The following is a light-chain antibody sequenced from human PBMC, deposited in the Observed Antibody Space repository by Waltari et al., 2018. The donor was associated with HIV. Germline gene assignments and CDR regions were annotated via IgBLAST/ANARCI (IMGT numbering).Light chain of an antibody. V-gene: IGLV2-14*01. CDR2: GVT. CDR1: TTDFDLHNF. CDR3: TTYTAKDSLL. J-gene: IGLJ2*01. Sequence: SALTQPASVSGSPGQSVTISCTRTTTDFDLHNFLSWYQQPPGKAPQLMIFGVTYRPSGISSRFSASKSGDTATLTISGLQSGDEADYYCTTYTAKDSLLIGSGTKLTVL.